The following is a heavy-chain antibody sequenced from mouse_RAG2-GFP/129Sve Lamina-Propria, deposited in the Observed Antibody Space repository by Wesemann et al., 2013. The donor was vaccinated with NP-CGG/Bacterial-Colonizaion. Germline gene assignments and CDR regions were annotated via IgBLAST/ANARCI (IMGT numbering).Heavy chain of an antibody. V-gene: IGHV1-69*02. CDR3: ARPYAMDY. Sequence: QVQLQQPGAELVKPGASVKLSCKASGYTFTSYWMHWVKQRPGRGLEWIGRIDPSDSDTNYNQKFKGKATLTVDKSSSTAYMQLSSLTSEDSAVYYCARPYAMDYWGQGNLSHRLL. J-gene: IGHJ4*01. CDR2: IDPSDSDT. CDR1: GYTFTSYW.